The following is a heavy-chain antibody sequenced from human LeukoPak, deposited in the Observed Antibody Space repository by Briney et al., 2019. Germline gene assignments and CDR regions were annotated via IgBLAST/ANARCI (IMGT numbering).Heavy chain of an antibody. CDR3: ARVLSYCSGGNCYSGGLGYMDV. V-gene: IGHV3-21*06. J-gene: IGHJ6*03. CDR1: GFAFSHYN. Sequence: PGGSLRLSCTASGFAFSHYNMNWVRQAPGKGLEWVSSISSSSRYIYYADSMKGRFTISRDNAKNSLYLQMNSLRADDTAVYYCARVLSYCSGGNCYSGGLGYMDVWGKGTTVTISS. CDR2: ISSSSRYI. D-gene: IGHD2-15*01.